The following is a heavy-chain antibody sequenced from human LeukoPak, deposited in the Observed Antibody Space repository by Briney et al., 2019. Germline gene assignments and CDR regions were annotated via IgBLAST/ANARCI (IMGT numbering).Heavy chain of an antibody. J-gene: IGHJ5*02. Sequence: SETLSLICTVSGGSISSSSYYWGWIRQPPGKGLEWIGSIYYSGSTYYNPSLRSRVILSVDTSKNQFSLKLISVTVADTAIYYCARGQGATVPQVGKNWFDPWGQGTRVTVSS. D-gene: IGHD1-26*01. V-gene: IGHV4-39*07. CDR1: GGSISSSSYY. CDR3: ARGQGATVPQVGKNWFDP. CDR2: IYYSGST.